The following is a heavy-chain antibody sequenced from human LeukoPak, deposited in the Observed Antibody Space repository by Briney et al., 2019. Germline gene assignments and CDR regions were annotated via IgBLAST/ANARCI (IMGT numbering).Heavy chain of an antibody. CDR1: GGSISSSNW. CDR3: ARSSSSWIFDY. Sequence: SETLTLTCAVSGGSISSSNWWSWVRPPPGKGLEWIGEIYHSGSTNYNPSLKSRVTISVDKSKNQFSLKLSSVTAADTAVYYCARSSSSWIFDYWGQGTLVTVSS. J-gene: IGHJ4*02. V-gene: IGHV4-4*02. CDR2: IYHSGST. D-gene: IGHD6-13*01.